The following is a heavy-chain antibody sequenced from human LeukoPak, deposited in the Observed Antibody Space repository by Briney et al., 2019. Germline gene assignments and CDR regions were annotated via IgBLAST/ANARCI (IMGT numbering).Heavy chain of an antibody. CDR1: GFTFSSHG. CDR3: ATISDLLFYFDS. CDR2: IWYDGSNK. V-gene: IGHV3-33*01. J-gene: IGHJ4*02. Sequence: PGRSLRLSCAASGFTFSSHGMHWVRQAPGKGLEWVAVIWYDGSNKYYADSVKGRFTISRDNSKNTLYLQMNSLRAEDTAVYYCATISDLLFYFDSWGQGTLGTVSS.